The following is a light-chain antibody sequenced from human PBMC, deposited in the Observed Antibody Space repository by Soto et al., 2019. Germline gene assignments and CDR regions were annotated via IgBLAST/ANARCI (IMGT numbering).Light chain of an antibody. CDR2: DAS. CDR3: QKRSNWPIT. CDR1: ESVSRY. J-gene: IGKJ5*01. V-gene: IGKV3-11*01. Sequence: EIVLTKSPATLSLSPGERATLSCRASESVSRYLGWYQQKPGQAPRLLIYDASNRATGIPARFSGSGSGTDYSLTISSPEPEDFAVYYCQKRSNWPITFGVGTRLEIK.